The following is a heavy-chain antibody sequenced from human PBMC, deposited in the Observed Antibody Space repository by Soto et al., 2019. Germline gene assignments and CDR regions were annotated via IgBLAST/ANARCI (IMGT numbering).Heavy chain of an antibody. Sequence: PSETLSLTCTVSGGSISSGGYYWSWIRQPPGKGLEWIGYIYYSGSTYYNPSLKSRVTISVDTSKNQFSLKLSSVTAADTAVYYCARDGHMIESWFDPWGQGTLVTVSS. CDR1: GGSISSGGYY. V-gene: IGHV4-30-4*01. J-gene: IGHJ5*02. CDR2: IYYSGST. CDR3: ARDGHMIESWFDP. D-gene: IGHD3-22*01.